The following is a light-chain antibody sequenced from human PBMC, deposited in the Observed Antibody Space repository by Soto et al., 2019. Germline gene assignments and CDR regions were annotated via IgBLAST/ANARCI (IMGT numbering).Light chain of an antibody. CDR1: SSNIGSKP. V-gene: IGLV1-44*01. J-gene: IGLJ7*01. CDR3: AAWDDRLSVL. CDR2: HNS. Sequence: QSVLTQPPSASGTPGQRVTISCSGSSSNIGSKPVNWYQQLPGTAPKLLIYHNSQRPSGVPDRFSGSKSGASASLAISGLQAEDEADYYCAAWDDRLSVLFGGGTQLTVL.